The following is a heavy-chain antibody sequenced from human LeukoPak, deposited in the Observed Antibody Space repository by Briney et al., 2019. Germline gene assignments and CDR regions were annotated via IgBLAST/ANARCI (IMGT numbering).Heavy chain of an antibody. D-gene: IGHD3-22*01. V-gene: IGHV4-61*08. J-gene: IGHJ4*02. CDR2: IYYSGST. CDR1: GGSISSGGYS. Sequence: SETLSLTCAVSGGSISSGGYSWSWIRQPPGKGLEWIGYIYYSGSTNYNPSLKSRVTISVDTSKNQFSLKLSSVTAADTAVYYCARSYSSGYPATPDYWGQGTLVTVSS. CDR3: ARSYSSGYPATPDY.